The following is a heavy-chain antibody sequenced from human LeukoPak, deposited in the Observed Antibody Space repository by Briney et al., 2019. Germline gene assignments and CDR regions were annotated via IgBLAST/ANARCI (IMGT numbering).Heavy chain of an antibody. Sequence: GGSLRLSCVASGFTFSSYGMHWVRQAPGKGLEWVAVMPYDGSNKYYADSVKGRFTISRDNSKNTLYLQMNSLRDEDTAVYYCAKQYSSSWYAVDYWGQGTLVTVSS. CDR3: AKQYSSSWYAVDY. D-gene: IGHD6-13*01. CDR2: MPYDGSNK. J-gene: IGHJ4*02. CDR1: GFTFSSYG. V-gene: IGHV3-30*18.